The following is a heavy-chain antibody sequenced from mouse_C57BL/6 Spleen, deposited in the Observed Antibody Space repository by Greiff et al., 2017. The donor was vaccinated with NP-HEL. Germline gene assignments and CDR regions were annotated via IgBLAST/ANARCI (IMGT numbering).Heavy chain of an antibody. V-gene: IGHV5-4*01. CDR1: GFTFSSYA. D-gene: IGHD3-2*02. CDR3: ARDRLRLPFDY. CDR2: ISDGGSYT. J-gene: IGHJ2*01. Sequence: EVQGVESGGGLVKPGGSLKLSCAASGFTFSSYAMSWVRQTPEKRLEWVATISDGGSYTYYPDNVKGRFTISRDNAKNNLYLHMSHLKSEDTAMYYCARDRLRLPFDYWGQGTTLTVSS.